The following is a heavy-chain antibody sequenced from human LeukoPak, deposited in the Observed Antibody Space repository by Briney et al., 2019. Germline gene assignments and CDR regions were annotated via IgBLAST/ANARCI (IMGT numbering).Heavy chain of an antibody. V-gene: IGHV4-59*01. Sequence: SETLSLTCTVSGGSISSYYWSWIRQPPGKGLEWIGYIYYSGSTNYNPSPKSRVTISVDTSKNQFSLKLSSVTAADTAVYYCARERYYDSSGSLNWFDPWGQGTLVTVSS. CDR3: ARERYYDSSGSLNWFDP. D-gene: IGHD3-22*01. CDR2: IYYSGST. J-gene: IGHJ5*02. CDR1: GGSISSYY.